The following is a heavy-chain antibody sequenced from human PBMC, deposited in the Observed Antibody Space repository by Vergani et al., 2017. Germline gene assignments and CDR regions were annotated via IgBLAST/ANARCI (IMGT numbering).Heavy chain of an antibody. J-gene: IGHJ1*01. CDR3: AKGPIAAAGSAEYFQH. Sequence: QVQLVESGGGLVKPGGSLRLSCAASGFTFSDYYMSWIRQAPGKGLEWVSYISSSSSYTNYADSVKGRFTISRDNAKNSLYLQMNSLRAEDTAVYYCAKGPIAAAGSAEYFQHWGQGTLVTVSS. CDR2: ISSSSSYT. D-gene: IGHD6-13*01. CDR1: GFTFSDYY. V-gene: IGHV3-11*05.